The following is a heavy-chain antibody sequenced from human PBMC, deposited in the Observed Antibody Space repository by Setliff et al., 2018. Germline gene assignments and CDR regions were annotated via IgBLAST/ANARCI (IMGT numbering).Heavy chain of an antibody. CDR2: TSSDGNTK. CDR3: ARDRWVGATSDLDN. V-gene: IGHV3-30*14. D-gene: IGHD1-26*01. Sequence: PGGSLRLSCAASGFTFSKHAFHWVRQAPGKGLEWVAVTSSDGNTKKFADSVEGRITISRDNSKRSLYLQLDKVRPDDTAIYYCARDRWVGATSDLDNWGQGSLVTVSS. CDR1: GFTFSKHA. J-gene: IGHJ4*02.